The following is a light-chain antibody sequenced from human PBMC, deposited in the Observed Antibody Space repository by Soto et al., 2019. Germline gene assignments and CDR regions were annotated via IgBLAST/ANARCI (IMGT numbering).Light chain of an antibody. CDR2: DAS. J-gene: IGKJ4*01. V-gene: IGKV3-11*01. CDR1: QSVKSS. CDR3: QQRSNWPPVT. Sequence: EVVLTQSPAILSLSPGERATLSCRASQSVKSSLAWYQQKPGQPPRLLIYDASHRATGIPARFSGSGSGTDFTLTISSLEPDDVSVYFCQQRSNWPPVTFGGGTKVQI.